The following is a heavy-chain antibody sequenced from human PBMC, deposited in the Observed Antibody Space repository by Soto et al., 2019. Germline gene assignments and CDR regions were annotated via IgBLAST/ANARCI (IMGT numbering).Heavy chain of an antibody. CDR1: GFTFSTYA. CDR2: ISGSGGST. D-gene: IGHD6-6*01. V-gene: IGHV3-23*01. CDR3: AKNWDTTFSSSSH. J-gene: IGHJ4*02. Sequence: GGSLRLSCAASGFTFSTYAMSWVRQAPGKGLEWVSAISGSGGSTYYADSVKGRFTISRDKSKNTLFLQMNSLRAEDTAVYYCAKNWDTTFSSSSHWGQGTLVTVSS.